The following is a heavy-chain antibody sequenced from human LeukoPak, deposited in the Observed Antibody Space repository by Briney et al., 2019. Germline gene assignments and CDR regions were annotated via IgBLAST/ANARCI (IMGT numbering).Heavy chain of an antibody. V-gene: IGHV4-38-2*01. CDR3: AREFLTGYKPRYFDY. J-gene: IGHJ4*02. CDR1: GYPISSGYY. CDR2: VSHSGTT. Sequence: SETLSLNCGVSGYPISSGYYWGWIRPPPGKGLEWIGSVSHSGTTFYNPSLKSRVTISVDTSKNDFSLNLTSVTAADTAVYYCAREFLTGYKPRYFDYWGQGTLVTISS. D-gene: IGHD3-9*01.